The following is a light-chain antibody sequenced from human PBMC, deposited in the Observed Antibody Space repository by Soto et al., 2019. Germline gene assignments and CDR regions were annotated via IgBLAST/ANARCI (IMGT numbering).Light chain of an antibody. V-gene: IGKV3-15*01. CDR3: HQYNNWPFT. CDR1: QSVSSN. J-gene: IGKJ3*01. Sequence: EIVMTQSPATLSVSPGERATLSCRASQSVSSNIAWYQQKPGQAHRLLIFGASTRSTGIPARFSGSRSGTEFTLTISSLQSEDFGVYYCHQYNNWPFTFGPGTKVQIK. CDR2: GAS.